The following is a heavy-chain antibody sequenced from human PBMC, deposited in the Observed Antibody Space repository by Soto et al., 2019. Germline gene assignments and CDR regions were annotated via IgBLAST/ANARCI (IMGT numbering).Heavy chain of an antibody. CDR2: MYFGGSF. V-gene: IGHV4-59*08. CDR3: ARVITIFGVVIGFDY. Sequence: SETLSLTCTVSGASVSSVYWSWIRQPPGKGLEWIGFMYFGGSFNYNPALTSRVTISVDTSKNQFSLKLTSVTAADTAVYYCARVITIFGVVIGFDYWGQGTLVTVSS. J-gene: IGHJ4*02. CDR1: GASVSSVY. D-gene: IGHD3-3*01.